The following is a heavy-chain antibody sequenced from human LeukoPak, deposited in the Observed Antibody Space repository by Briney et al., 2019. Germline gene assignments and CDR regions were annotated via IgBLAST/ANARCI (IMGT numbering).Heavy chain of an antibody. CDR1: GCAFSWYS. V-gene: IGHV3-48*02. CDR3: AREDGGKADI. D-gene: IGHD4-23*01. CDR2: ISSSSSTI. J-gene: IGHJ3*02. Sequence: GGSLRLSCAASGCAFSWYSMNWVRQAPGKRLEWVSYISSSSSTIDYADSVKGRISISRDNAKNSLLLQMKGLADDDTALYYCAREDGGKADIWGQGTMVTVSS.